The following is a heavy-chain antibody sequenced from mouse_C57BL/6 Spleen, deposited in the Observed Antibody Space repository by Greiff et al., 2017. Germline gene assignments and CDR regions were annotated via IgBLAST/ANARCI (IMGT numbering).Heavy chain of an antibody. CDR1: GFTLTSYG. CDR3: ARKGLGFDY. CDR2: IGSGGST. D-gene: IGHD3-3*01. V-gene: IGHV2-2*01. Sequence: QVQLQQSGPGLVQPSQSLSITCTASGFTLTSYGVHWVRQSPGQGLEWLGVIGSGGSTDYNAAFISRLSISKDNSKSQVFFKMNSLQADDTAIYYCARKGLGFDYWGQGTTLTVSS. J-gene: IGHJ2*01.